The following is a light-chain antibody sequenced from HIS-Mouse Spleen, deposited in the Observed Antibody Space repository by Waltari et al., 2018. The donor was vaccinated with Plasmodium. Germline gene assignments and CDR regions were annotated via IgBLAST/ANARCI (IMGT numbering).Light chain of an antibody. Sequence: SYELTQPPSVSVSPAQPASITCSGDKLGYKYACWYQQKPGQSPVLVIYQDSKRPSGIPERFSGSNSGNTATLTISGTQAMDEADYYCQAWDSSTVVFGGGTKLTVL. J-gene: IGLJ2*01. CDR2: QDS. CDR1: KLGYKY. CDR3: QAWDSSTVV. V-gene: IGLV3-1*01.